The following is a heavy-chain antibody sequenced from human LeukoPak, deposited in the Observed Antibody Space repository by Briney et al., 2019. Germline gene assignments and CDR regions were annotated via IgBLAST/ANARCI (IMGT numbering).Heavy chain of an antibody. D-gene: IGHD1-20*01. J-gene: IGHJ4*02. V-gene: IGHV3-7*01. CDR3: ARANNWNPFLLGY. CDR2: IKQDGSEK. Sequence: GGSLRLSCAASGFTFSSYWMSWVRQAPGKGLEWVANIKQDGSEKYYVDSVKGRFTISRDNAKNSLYLQMNSLRAEDTAVYYCARANNWNPFLLGYWGQGTLVTVSS. CDR1: GFTFSSYW.